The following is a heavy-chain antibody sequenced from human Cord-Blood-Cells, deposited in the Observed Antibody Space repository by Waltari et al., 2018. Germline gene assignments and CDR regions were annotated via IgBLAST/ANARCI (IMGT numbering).Heavy chain of an antibody. D-gene: IGHD1-1*01. Sequence: QVQLVQPGAEVKKPGASVKVSCKAHGYTFTGYYMHWVRQAPGQGLEWMGWFNPNRGGTNHAQKLQVRVTMTRDTSISTADMELSRLRSDDTAVYYCAGCPGGRQADDAFDIWGQGTMVTVSS. CDR3: AGCPGGRQADDAFDI. V-gene: IGHV1-2*02. CDR2: FNPNRGGT. CDR1: GYTFTGYY. J-gene: IGHJ3*02.